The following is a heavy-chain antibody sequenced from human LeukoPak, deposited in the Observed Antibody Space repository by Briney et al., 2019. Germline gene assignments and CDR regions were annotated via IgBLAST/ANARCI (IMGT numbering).Heavy chain of an antibody. J-gene: IGHJ5*02. Sequence: SVKVSCKASGGTFSSYAISWVRQAPGQGLEWMGGIIPIFGTANYAQKFQGRVTITADKSTSTAYMELSSLRSEDTAVYYCAREKGESYIVASNWFDPWGQGTLVTVSS. V-gene: IGHV1-69*06. D-gene: IGHD2-15*01. CDR3: AREKGESYIVASNWFDP. CDR1: GGTFSSYA. CDR2: IIPIFGTA.